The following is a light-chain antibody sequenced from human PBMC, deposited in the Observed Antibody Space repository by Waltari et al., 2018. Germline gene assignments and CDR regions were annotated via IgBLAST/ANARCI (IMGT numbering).Light chain of an antibody. CDR1: SSDVGLYTL. Sequence: QSALTQPASVSGSPGQSITISCPGPSSDVGLYTLVSWYQQHPGKAPKLMIYEVSKRPSGVSNRFSGSKSGNTASLTISGLQAEDEADYYCCSYAGTFYVFGTGTKVTVL. J-gene: IGLJ1*01. V-gene: IGLV2-23*02. CDR3: CSYAGTFYV. CDR2: EVS.